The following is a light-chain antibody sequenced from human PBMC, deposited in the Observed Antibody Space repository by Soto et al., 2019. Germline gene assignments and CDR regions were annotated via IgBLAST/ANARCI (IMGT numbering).Light chain of an antibody. CDR2: GAS. CDR1: QFVSSTY. J-gene: IGKJ4*01. V-gene: IGKV3-20*01. CDR3: QQYGISPFT. Sequence: EVVLMQSPGTLSLSPGARATLSCRASQFVSSTYLAWYQQRPGQAPRLLIYGASSRATGIPDRFSGGGSETDFTLTISRLESEDSAVYYCQQYGISPFTFGGGTKVEI.